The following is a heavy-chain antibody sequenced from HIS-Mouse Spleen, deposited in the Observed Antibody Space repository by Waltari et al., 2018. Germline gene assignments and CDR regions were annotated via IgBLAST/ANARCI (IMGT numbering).Heavy chain of an antibody. V-gene: IGHV3-7*01. CDR2: IKQDGSEK. CDR3: ARNLNWGDRYWYFDL. D-gene: IGHD7-27*01. Sequence: EVQRVESGGGLVQPGGSLRLSCAASGFTFSGDWMGWVRQAPGKGLEWVANIKQDGSEKYYVDSVKGRFTISRDNAKNSLYLQMNSLRAEDTAVYYCARNLNWGDRYWYFDLWGRGTLVTVSS. J-gene: IGHJ2*01. CDR1: GFTFSGDW.